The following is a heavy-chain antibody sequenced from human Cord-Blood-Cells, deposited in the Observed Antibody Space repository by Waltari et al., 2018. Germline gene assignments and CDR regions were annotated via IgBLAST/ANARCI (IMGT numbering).Heavy chain of an antibody. CDR1: GFTFSNAW. D-gene: IGHD6-19*01. CDR3: TTVGYSSGWRTDY. J-gene: IGHJ4*02. Sequence: EVQLVESGGGLVKPGGSLRLSCAASGFTFSNAWMSWVRQAPGKGLEWVGRIKSKTDGGTTDYATPVKGRFTISRDDSKNTLYLQMNSLKTEDTAVYYCTTVGYSSGWRTDYWGQGTLVTVSS. V-gene: IGHV3-15*01. CDR2: IKSKTDGGTT.